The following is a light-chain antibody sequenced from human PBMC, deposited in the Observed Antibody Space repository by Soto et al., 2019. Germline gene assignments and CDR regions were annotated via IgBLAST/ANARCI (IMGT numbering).Light chain of an antibody. CDR1: SSDVGGYNY. Sequence: QSALTQPASVSGSPGQSITISCTGTSSDVGGYNYVSLYQQHPGKAPKLMIYDVSNRPSGVSNRFSGSKSGNTASLTISGLQAEEEADYYCSSYTSSSSLLVFGTGTKLTVL. CDR3: SSYTSSSSLLV. J-gene: IGLJ1*01. V-gene: IGLV2-14*01. CDR2: DVS.